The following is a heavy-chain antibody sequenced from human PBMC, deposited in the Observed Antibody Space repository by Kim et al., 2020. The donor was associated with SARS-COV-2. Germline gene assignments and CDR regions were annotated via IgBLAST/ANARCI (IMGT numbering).Heavy chain of an antibody. Sequence: SETLSLTCAVYGGSFSGYYWSWIRQPPGKGLEWIGEINHSGSTNYNPSLKSRVTISVDTSKNQFSLKLSSVTAADTAVYYCARGAGSSSLLAFDIWGQGTMVTVSS. CDR3: ARGAGSSSLLAFDI. J-gene: IGHJ3*02. CDR2: INHSGST. CDR1: GGSFSGYY. D-gene: IGHD6-13*01. V-gene: IGHV4-34*01.